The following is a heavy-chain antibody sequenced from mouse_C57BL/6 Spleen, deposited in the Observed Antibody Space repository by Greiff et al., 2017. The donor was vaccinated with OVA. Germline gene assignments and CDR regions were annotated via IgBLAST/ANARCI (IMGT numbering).Heavy chain of an antibody. CDR3: ARVHYYGSSHWYFDV. CDR1: GFTFTDYY. D-gene: IGHD1-1*01. J-gene: IGHJ1*03. V-gene: IGHV7-3*01. Sequence: EVKLVESGGGLVQPGGSLSLSCAASGFTFTDYYMSWVRQPPGKALEWLGFIRNKANGYTTEYSASVKGRFTISRDNSQSILYLQMNALRAEDSATYYCARVHYYGSSHWYFDVWGTGTTVTVSS. CDR2: IRNKANGYTT.